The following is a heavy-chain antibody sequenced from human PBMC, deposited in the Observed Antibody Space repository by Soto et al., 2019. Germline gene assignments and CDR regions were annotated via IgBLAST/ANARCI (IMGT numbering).Heavy chain of an antibody. J-gene: IGHJ4*02. D-gene: IGHD6-19*01. CDR2: IYYSGST. V-gene: IGHV4-59*01. CDR1: GGCISSYY. Sequence: SETLSLTCTVSGGCISSYYWSWIRQPPGKGLEWIGYIYYSGSTNYNPSLKSRVTISVDTSKNQFSLKLSSVTAADTAVYYCARAWQYSSGFFDYWGQGTLVTVSS. CDR3: ARAWQYSSGFFDY.